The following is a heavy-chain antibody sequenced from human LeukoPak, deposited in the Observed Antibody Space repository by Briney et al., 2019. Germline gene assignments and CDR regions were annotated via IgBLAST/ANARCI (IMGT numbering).Heavy chain of an antibody. CDR1: GGSISSYY. CDR3: TRDTGTTGEVKFDP. V-gene: IGHV4-4*07. Sequence: SQTLSLTCTVSGGSISSYYWSWIRQPAGKGLEWIGRIYTSGSTTYNPSLKSRVTMSVDTSKSQFSLNLMSVTAADTAVYYCTRDTGTTGEVKFDPWGQGTLVTVSS. CDR2: IYTSGST. D-gene: IGHD4-17*01. J-gene: IGHJ5*02.